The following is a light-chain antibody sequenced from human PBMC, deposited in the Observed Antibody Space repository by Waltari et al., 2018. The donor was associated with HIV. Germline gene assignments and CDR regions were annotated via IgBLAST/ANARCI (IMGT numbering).Light chain of an antibody. Sequence: EIVMTQSPATLSVSPGERATLSCRASQSIAKNLAWYQQKPGQAPRLLIYGVSTRATGIPARFSGSGSWTEFTLTISSLQSEDFAVYYCQQSYGTPRTFGQGTKVEIK. V-gene: IGKV3-15*01. CDR3: QQSYGTPRT. CDR1: QSIAKN. CDR2: GVS. J-gene: IGKJ1*01.